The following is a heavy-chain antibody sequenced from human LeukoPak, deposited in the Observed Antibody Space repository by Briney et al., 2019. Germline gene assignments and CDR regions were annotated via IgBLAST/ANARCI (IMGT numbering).Heavy chain of an antibody. V-gene: IGHV1-2*02. Sequence: ASVKVSCKASGYTFTGYYMHWVRQAPGQGLEWMGWINPNSGGTDYAQKFQGRFLMTRDTSINTVYLELSRLTSDDTAIYYCARVAALAGFGWGDFDYWGQGTLVTVSS. J-gene: IGHJ4*02. CDR2: INPNSGGT. D-gene: IGHD6-19*01. CDR3: ARVAALAGFGWGDFDY. CDR1: GYTFTGYY.